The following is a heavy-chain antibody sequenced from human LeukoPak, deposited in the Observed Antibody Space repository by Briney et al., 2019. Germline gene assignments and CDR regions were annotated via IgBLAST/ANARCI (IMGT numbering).Heavy chain of an antibody. CDR3: ARGPEMATIGIDY. J-gene: IGHJ4*02. CDR2: IYLRNGDT. D-gene: IGHD5-24*01. CDR1: GYTFTDYY. Sequence: ASVEVSCKASGYTFTDYYMHWVRQAPGQGLEWMGWIYLRNGDTEYAQKFQGRVTMTRDTSISTAYMELGRVRSDDTAVYYCARGPEMATIGIDYWGQGTLVTVSS. V-gene: IGHV1-2*02.